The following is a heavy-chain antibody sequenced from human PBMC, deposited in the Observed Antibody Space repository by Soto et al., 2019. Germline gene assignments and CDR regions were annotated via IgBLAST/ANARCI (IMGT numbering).Heavy chain of an antibody. CDR3: ARDRYYYDSSGYYSNWFDP. CDR1: GGSISSGGYY. D-gene: IGHD3-22*01. Sequence: TSETLSLTCTVSGGSISSGGYYWSWIRQHPGKGLEWIGYIYYSGSTYYNPSLKSRVTISVDTSKNQFSLKLSSVTAADTAVYYCARDRYYYDSSGYYSNWFDPWGQGTLVTVS. V-gene: IGHV4-31*03. J-gene: IGHJ5*02. CDR2: IYYSGST.